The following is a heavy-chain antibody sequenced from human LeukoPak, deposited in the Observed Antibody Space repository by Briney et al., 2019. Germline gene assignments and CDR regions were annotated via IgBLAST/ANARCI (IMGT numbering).Heavy chain of an antibody. D-gene: IGHD3-9*01. CDR1: GYTFTSYY. J-gene: IGHJ4*02. V-gene: IGHV1-46*01. Sequence: GASVKVSCKASGYTFTSYYMHWVRQAPGQGLEWMGIINPSGGSTSYAQKFQGRVTMTEDTSTDTAYMELSSLRSEDTAVYYCATTTMNGYYDILTGYWFRAGHFDYWGQGTLVTVSS. CDR2: INPSGGST. CDR3: ATTTMNGYYDILTGYWFRAGHFDY.